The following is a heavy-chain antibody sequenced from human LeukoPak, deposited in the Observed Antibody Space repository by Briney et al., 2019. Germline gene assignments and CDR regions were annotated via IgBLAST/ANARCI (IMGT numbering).Heavy chain of an antibody. CDR2: ISSSDTTI. V-gene: IGHV3-11*04. CDR1: GFTFSDYY. J-gene: IGHJ6*02. Sequence: PGGSLRLSCAASGFTFSDYYMTWVRQAPGKGLEWVSNISSSDTTIHYADSVKGRFTISRGNARNSLYLQMNSLRAEDTAVYYCARSRRDNYYYYYGMDVWGQGTTVTVSS. CDR3: ARSRRDNYYYYYGMDV. D-gene: IGHD5-24*01.